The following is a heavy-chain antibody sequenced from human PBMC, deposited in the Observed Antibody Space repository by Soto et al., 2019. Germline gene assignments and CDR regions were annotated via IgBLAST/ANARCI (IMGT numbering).Heavy chain of an antibody. V-gene: IGHV3-23*01. CDR2: ISGSGGSS. J-gene: IGHJ4*01. CDR1: GFSFNSYA. D-gene: IGHD5-12*01. CDR3: AKGSIEYSASVDY. Sequence: LRLSCSASGFSFNSYAMMWVRQAPGKGLEWVSVISGSGGSSYFADSAKGRFTISRDNSKNMLYLEMNSLRAEDTARYFCAKGSIEYSASVDYWGHVTLVTVSS.